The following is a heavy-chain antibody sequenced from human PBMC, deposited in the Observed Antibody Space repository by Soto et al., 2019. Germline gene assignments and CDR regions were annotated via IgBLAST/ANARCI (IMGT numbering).Heavy chain of an antibody. CDR3: GHYFSTDPAGWCDP. CDR1: GFSLSTSGVG. D-gene: IGHD3-9*01. V-gene: IGHV2-5*02. J-gene: IGHJ5*02. CDR2: IYWDDDN. Sequence: QITLKESGPPLVKPTQTLTLTCTFSGFSLSTSGVGVGWFRQPPGKALEWLALIYWDDDNRYSPALKSRLTITNDTAKNQVVLTVAAMDPMDTATYYCGHYFSTDPAGWCDPWGDGTLVIVSS.